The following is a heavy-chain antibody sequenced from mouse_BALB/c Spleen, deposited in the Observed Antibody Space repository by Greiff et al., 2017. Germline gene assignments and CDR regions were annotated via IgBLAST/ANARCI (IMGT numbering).Heavy chain of an antibody. J-gene: IGHJ2*01. V-gene: IGHV1-80*01. Sequence: VKVVESGAELVRPGSSVKISCKASGYAFSSYWMNWVKQRPGQGLEWIGQIYPGDGDTNYNGKFKGKATLTADKSSSTAYMQLSSLTSEDSAVYFCARGGVTTGYAMDYWGQGTTLTVSS. D-gene: IGHD2-2*01. CDR1: GYAFSSYW. CDR2: IYPGDGDT. CDR3: ARGGVTTGYAMDY.